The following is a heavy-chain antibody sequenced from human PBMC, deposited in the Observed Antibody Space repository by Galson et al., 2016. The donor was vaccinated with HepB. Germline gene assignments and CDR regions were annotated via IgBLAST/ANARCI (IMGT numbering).Heavy chain of an antibody. CDR1: GFSLSNCG. CDR2: VSREGSKK. J-gene: IGHJ4*02. Sequence: SLRLSCAASGFSLSNCGMHWVRPAPGKGLEWVAAVSREGSKKYFADSVKGRFTISRDNSKNTLFLQMDSLRDEDTAVYYCANGRAASGPQEPFDFWGQGTLVTVSS. D-gene: IGHD6-13*01. CDR3: ANGRAASGPQEPFDF. V-gene: IGHV3-30*18.